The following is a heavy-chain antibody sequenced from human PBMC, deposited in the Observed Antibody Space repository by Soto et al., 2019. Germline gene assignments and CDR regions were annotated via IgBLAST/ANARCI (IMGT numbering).Heavy chain of an antibody. CDR3: ARDMEGAPGLAFDI. Sequence: GGSLRLSCAASGFTFSSYAMHWVRQAPGKGLEWVAVISYDGSNKYYADSVKGRFTISRDNSKNTLYLQMNSLRAEDTAVYYCARDMEGAPGLAFDIWGQGTMVTVSS. CDR2: ISYDGSNK. V-gene: IGHV3-30-3*01. CDR1: GFTFSSYA. D-gene: IGHD1-1*01. J-gene: IGHJ3*02.